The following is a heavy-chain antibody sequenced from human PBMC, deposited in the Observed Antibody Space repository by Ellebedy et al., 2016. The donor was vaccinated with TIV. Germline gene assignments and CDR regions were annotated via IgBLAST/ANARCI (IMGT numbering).Heavy chain of an antibody. CDR1: GFSFSSYA. V-gene: IGHV3-23*01. D-gene: IGHD4-23*01. CDR2: IGGTGGTT. J-gene: IGHJ3*01. CDR3: ARDPVGVGPAFDV. Sequence: GESLKISCAASGFSFSSYAMSWVRQAPGKGLEWVSTIGGTGGTTYYRESVKGRFTVSRDNSKDTLYLQMNSLRAEDTAIYYCARDPVGVGPAFDVWGQGTMVTVSS.